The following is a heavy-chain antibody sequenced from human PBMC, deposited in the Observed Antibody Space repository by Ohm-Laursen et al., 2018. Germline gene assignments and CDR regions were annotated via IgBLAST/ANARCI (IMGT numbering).Heavy chain of an antibody. D-gene: IGHD2/OR15-2a*01. J-gene: IGHJ3*01. CDR3: SRDYLSI. V-gene: IGHV3-7*01. CDR2: INRDGGSE. Sequence: SLRLSCAASGFNFETHSMAWVRQTPGKGLEWVANINRDGGSESYVDSVQGRFTISRDNAKNLLYLQMNNLRAEDTAMYYCSRDYLSIWGQGTLVTVSS. CDR1: GFNFETHS.